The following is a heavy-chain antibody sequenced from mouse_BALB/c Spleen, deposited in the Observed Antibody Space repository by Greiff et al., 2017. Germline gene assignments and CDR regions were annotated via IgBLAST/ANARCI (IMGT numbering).Heavy chain of an antibody. V-gene: IGHV1S81*02. Sequence: QVQLQQSGAELVKPGASVKLSCKASGYTFTSYYMYWVKQRPGQGLEWIGEINPSNGGTNFNEKFKSKATLTVDKSSSTAYMQLSSLTSEDSAVYYCTRVYYYGSSYGDYAMDYWGQGTSVTVSS. CDR2: INPSNGGT. CDR3: TRVYYYGSSYGDYAMDY. CDR1: GYTFTSYY. J-gene: IGHJ4*01. D-gene: IGHD1-1*01.